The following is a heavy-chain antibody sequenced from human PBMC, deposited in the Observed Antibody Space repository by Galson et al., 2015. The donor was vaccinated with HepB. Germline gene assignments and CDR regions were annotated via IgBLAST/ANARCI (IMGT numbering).Heavy chain of an antibody. CDR3: TRRREPLPSYYYGLDV. J-gene: IGHJ6*02. Sequence: SLRLSCAASGFTFSGSAVHWVRQASGKGLEWVGRIRSKANNYATTYAASVKGRFTISRDDSKNMAYLEMNSLKTEDTAVYYCTRRREPLPSYYYGLDVWGQGTTVTVSS. V-gene: IGHV3-73*01. CDR2: IRSKANNYAT. D-gene: IGHD1-26*01. CDR1: GFTFSGSA.